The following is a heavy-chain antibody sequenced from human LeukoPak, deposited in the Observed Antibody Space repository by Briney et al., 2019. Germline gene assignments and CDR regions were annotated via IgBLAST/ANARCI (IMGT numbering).Heavy chain of an antibody. Sequence: ASVKVSCKASGGTFSSYAISWVRQAPGQGLEWMGGIIPIFGTANYAQKFQGRVTITTDESTSTAYMELSSLRSEDTAVYYCARAMTTVVTPYFQHWARAPWSPSPQ. CDR1: GGTFSSYA. CDR3: ARAMTTVVTPYFQH. V-gene: IGHV1-69*05. J-gene: IGHJ1*01. D-gene: IGHD4-23*01. CDR2: IIPIFGTA.